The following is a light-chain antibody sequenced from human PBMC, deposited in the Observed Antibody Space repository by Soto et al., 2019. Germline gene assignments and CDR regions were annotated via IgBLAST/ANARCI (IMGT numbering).Light chain of an antibody. V-gene: IGKV4-1*01. CDR1: QSVLYSSNNKNY. CDR2: WAS. CDR3: QQYNNWPRT. Sequence: DIVMTDSPDCLAVSLGERATINCKSSQSVLYSSNNKNYLAWYQQKPGQPPKLLIYWASTRESGVPDRFSGSGSGTVFTLTISSLQSEDFAVYYCQQYNNWPRTFGQGTKVDIK. J-gene: IGKJ1*01.